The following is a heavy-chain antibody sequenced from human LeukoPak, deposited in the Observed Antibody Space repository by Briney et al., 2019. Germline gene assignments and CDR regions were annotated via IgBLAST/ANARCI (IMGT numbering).Heavy chain of an antibody. CDR1: GYTLTELS. CDR3: ATLSNWNHGDY. Sequence: GASVKVYCKVAGYTLTELSMLLVRLSPGNGLEWMGGFDPEDGETIYAQKFQGGVTMTEDTSTDTAYMELSSLRSEDTAVYYCATLSNWNHGDYWGQGTLVTVSS. CDR2: FDPEDGET. V-gene: IGHV1-24*01. D-gene: IGHD1-14*01. J-gene: IGHJ4*02.